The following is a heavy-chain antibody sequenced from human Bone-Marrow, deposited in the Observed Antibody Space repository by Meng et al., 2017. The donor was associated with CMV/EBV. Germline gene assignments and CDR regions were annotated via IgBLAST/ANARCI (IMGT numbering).Heavy chain of an antibody. CDR2: IYYSGST. D-gene: IGHD3-3*01. CDR3: VRATGFAVGDI. V-gene: IGHV4-39*07. J-gene: IGHJ4*02. Sequence: SETLSLTCTVSGGSISSSSYYWGWIRQPPGKGLEWIGSIYYSGSTYYNPSLKSRLNILLDTSKNQFSLNLRSVTAADTAVYSCVRATGFAVGDIWGQGTLVTVSS. CDR1: GGSISSSSYY.